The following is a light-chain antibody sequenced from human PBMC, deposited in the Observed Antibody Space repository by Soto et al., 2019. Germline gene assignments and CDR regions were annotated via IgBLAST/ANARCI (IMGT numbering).Light chain of an antibody. CDR2: GAS. CDR1: QSVISSS. Sequence: EIVLTQSPGTLSLSPGERAALSCRASQSVISSSLAWYQQKPGQAPRLLIYGASSRATGIPDRFSGSGSGTDFTLTISRLEPEDFAVFFCQQYGSSLPITFGQGTRLEIK. CDR3: QQYGSSLPIT. V-gene: IGKV3-20*01. J-gene: IGKJ5*01.